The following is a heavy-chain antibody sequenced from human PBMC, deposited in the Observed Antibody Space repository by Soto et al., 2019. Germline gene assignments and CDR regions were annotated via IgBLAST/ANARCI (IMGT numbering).Heavy chain of an antibody. V-gene: IGHV4-39*01. J-gene: IGHJ4*02. Sequence: SETLSLTCTVSGDSITSNSYFWSWIRQPPGKGLEWIGEINHSGSTNYNPSLKSRVTISVDTSKNQFSLKLTSVTAADTAVYYCASLPAYCGGDCFDYWVQGTLVTVSS. CDR1: GDSITSNSYF. CDR2: INHSGST. CDR3: ASLPAYCGGDCFDY. D-gene: IGHD2-21*01.